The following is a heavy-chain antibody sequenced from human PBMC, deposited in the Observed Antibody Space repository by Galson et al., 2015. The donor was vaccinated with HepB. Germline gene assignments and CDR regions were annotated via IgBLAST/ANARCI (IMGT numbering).Heavy chain of an antibody. Sequence: SLRLSCAASGFTFSSYAMSWVRQAPGKGLEWVANIKQDGSEKYYVDSVKGRFTISRDNAKNSLYLQMNSLRAEDTAVYYCARDKATMIVVVTYFDYWGQGTLVTVSS. V-gene: IGHV3-7*01. CDR3: ARDKATMIVVVTYFDY. D-gene: IGHD3-22*01. CDR1: GFTFSSYA. J-gene: IGHJ4*02. CDR2: IKQDGSEK.